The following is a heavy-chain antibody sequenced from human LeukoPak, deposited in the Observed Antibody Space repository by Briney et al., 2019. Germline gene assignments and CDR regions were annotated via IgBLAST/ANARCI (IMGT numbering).Heavy chain of an antibody. CDR2: INPSDGYT. CDR3: ATGLGSNDYADGLDPFDY. J-gene: IGHJ4*02. D-gene: IGHD4-17*01. Sequence: ASVEVSCKASGYTFTSYYMHWVRQAPGQGLEWVGIINPSDGYTTYAQKFQGRVTMTRDTSTSTVYMELTSLRSEDTAVYYCATGLGSNDYADGLDPFDYWGQGALLTVSS. CDR1: GYTFTSYY. V-gene: IGHV1-46*01.